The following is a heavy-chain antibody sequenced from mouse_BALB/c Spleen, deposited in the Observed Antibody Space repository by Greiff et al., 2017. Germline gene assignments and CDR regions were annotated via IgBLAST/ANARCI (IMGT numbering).Heavy chain of an antibody. V-gene: IGHV5-9-4*01. CDR2: ISSGGSYT. CDR3: ARHYGNYVLYFDY. J-gene: IGHJ2*01. CDR1: GFTFSSYA. D-gene: IGHD2-1*01. Sequence: EVKVEESGGGLVKPGGSLKLSCAASGFTFSSYAMSWVRQSPEKRLEWVAEISSGGSYTYYADTVKGRFTISRDNPKNTLFLQMTSLRSEDTAMYYCARHYGNYVLYFDYWGQGTTLTVSS.